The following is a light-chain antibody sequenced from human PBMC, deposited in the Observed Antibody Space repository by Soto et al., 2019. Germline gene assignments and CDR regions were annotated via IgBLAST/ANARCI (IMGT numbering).Light chain of an antibody. J-gene: IGLJ2*01. V-gene: IGLV2-14*03. CDR2: DVS. CDR1: SADIGAFNY. CDR3: SSYSTSSALV. Sequence: QSALTQPASVSGSPGQSITISCAGTSADIGAFNYVSWYQHHPGKAPKLLIYDVSDRPSGVSTRFSASKSANTASLTISGLQADDEAEYYCSSYSTSSALVFGGGTKLTVL.